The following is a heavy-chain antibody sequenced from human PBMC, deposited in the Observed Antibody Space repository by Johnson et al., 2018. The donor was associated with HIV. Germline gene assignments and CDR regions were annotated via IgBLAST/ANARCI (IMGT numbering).Heavy chain of an antibody. Sequence: QVQLVESGGGVVQPGRSLRLSCAASGFIFSSYAMHWVRQAPGKGLEWVAVISYDGSNKYYADSVKGRFTISRDNSKNTLYLQVNSLRAEDTAVYYCARTRAGAFDIWGQGTMVTVSS. V-gene: IGHV3-30-3*01. D-gene: IGHD6-19*01. CDR2: ISYDGSNK. CDR3: ARTRAGAFDI. J-gene: IGHJ3*02. CDR1: GFIFSSYA.